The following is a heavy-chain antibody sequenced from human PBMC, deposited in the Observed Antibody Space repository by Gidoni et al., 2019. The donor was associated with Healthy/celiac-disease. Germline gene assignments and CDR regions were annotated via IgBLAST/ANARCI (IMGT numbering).Heavy chain of an antibody. CDR3: ARDLAVDIVATIPPGHDAFDI. V-gene: IGHV1-69*01. CDR2: IIPNFVTA. J-gene: IGHJ3*02. D-gene: IGHD5-12*01. CDR1: GGTFSSYA. Sequence: QVQLVHSGAEVKKPGSSVKVSCKASGGTFSSYAISWVRQAPGQGLEWMGGIIPNFVTANYAQKFQGRVTITADESTSTAYMELSSLRSEDTAVYYCARDLAVDIVATIPPGHDAFDIWGQGTMVTVSS.